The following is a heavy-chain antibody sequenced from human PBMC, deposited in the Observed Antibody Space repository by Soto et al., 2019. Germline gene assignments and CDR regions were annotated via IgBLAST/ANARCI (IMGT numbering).Heavy chain of an antibody. D-gene: IGHD1-7*01. CDR2: ISAYNGNT. CDR3: ARGGWGLELQYYYYYMDV. CDR1: GYTFTSYG. J-gene: IGHJ6*03. V-gene: IGHV1-18*01. Sequence: VKVSCKASGYTFTSYGISWVRQAPGQGLEWMGWISAYNGNTNYAQKLQGRVTMTTDTSTSTAYMELRSLRSDDTAVYYCARGGWGLELQYYYYYMDVWGKGTTVTVSS.